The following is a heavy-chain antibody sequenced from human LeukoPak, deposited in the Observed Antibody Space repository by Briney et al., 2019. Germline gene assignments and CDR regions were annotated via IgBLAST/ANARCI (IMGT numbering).Heavy chain of an antibody. V-gene: IGHV4-30-2*01. Sequence: SETLSLTCAVSGGSISSGGYSWSWIRQPPGKGLEWIGYIYHSGSTYYNPSLKSRVTISVDRSKNQFSLKLGSVTAADTAVYYCASKTTAFDYWGQGTLVTVSS. CDR3: ASKTTAFDY. J-gene: IGHJ4*02. CDR1: GGSISSGGYS. D-gene: IGHD4-17*01. CDR2: IYHSGST.